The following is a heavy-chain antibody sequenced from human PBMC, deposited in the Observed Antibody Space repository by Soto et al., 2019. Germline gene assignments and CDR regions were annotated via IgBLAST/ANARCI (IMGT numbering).Heavy chain of an antibody. Sequence: ASVKVSCKAFGYTFTIYYIHWVRQAPGQGLEWMGVINTSGGSPTYAQKFQDRVTMTRDTFTSTVYMELSSLRSEDTAVYYCARGGRHSDYYYYYGMDVWGQGTTVTVSS. CDR1: GYTFTIYY. CDR2: INTSGGSP. CDR3: ARGGRHSDYYYYYGMDV. V-gene: IGHV1-46*01. J-gene: IGHJ6*02. D-gene: IGHD6-25*01.